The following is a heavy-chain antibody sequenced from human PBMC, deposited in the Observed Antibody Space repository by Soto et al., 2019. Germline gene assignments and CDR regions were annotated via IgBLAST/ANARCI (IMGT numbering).Heavy chain of an antibody. V-gene: IGHV4-30-2*01. D-gene: IGHD4-17*01. Sequence: SETLSLTCAVSCGSISSGGYSWSWIRQPPGKGLEWIGYIYHSGSTYYNPSLKSRVTISVDKSKNHFSLKLSSVTAADTAVYYCARSEATVLDYWGQGTLVTVSS. J-gene: IGHJ4*02. CDR1: CGSISSGGYS. CDR2: IYHSGST. CDR3: ARSEATVLDY.